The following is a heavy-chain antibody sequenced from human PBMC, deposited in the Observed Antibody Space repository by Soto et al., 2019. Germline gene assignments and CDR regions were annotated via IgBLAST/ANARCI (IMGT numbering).Heavy chain of an antibody. V-gene: IGHV1-8*01. Sequence: QVQLVQSGAEVKKPGASVKVSCKASGYTFTSYDINWVRQATGQGLEWMGWMNPESGSTGYVQKFQGRVTMTRDTYVSTAYWERSSLTSEDTAVYYCTRSRRGPGVDFDYWGQGTTVTVSA. J-gene: IGHJ4*02. CDR3: TRSRRGPGVDFDY. CDR2: MNPESGST. CDR1: GYTFTSYD. D-gene: IGHD7-27*01.